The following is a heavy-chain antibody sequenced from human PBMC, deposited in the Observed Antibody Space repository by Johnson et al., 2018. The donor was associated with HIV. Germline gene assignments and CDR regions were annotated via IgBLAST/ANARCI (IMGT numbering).Heavy chain of an antibody. CDR1: GFTVSSNY. Sequence: VQLVESGGGLVQPGGSLRLSCAASGFTVSSNYRSWVSQAQGKGLEWVSVIYSGGSTYYAESVKGRFPISRDISKNTLFLQMNRLRAEDTAMYFCVRASGTYPDDAFDIWGRGTMVTVYS. J-gene: IGHJ3*02. CDR3: VRASGTYPDDAFDI. D-gene: IGHD1-26*01. CDR2: IYSGGST. V-gene: IGHV3-66*01.